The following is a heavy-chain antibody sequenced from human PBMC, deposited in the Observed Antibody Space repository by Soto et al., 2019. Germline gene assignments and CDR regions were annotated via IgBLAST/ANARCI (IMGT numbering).Heavy chain of an antibody. Sequence: XGSLRLSCAAAGFTISNYWMHWVRQVPGKGLVWVSRINSNGRSTNYADSVKGRFTISRDNATNTLHLQMDSLRAEDTAMYFCARGGAARAYYYYGLDVWGLGTTVTVSS. D-gene: IGHD6-6*01. CDR3: ARGGAARAYYYYGLDV. V-gene: IGHV3-74*01. CDR1: GFTISNYW. CDR2: INSNGRST. J-gene: IGHJ6*02.